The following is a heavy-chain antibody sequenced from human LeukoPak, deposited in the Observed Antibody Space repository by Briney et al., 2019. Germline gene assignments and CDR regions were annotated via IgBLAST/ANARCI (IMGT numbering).Heavy chain of an antibody. J-gene: IGHJ3*02. D-gene: IGHD3-22*01. CDR2: IYYSGST. CDR3: ARDYYDSSGFGAFDI. Sequence: PSETLSLTCTVSGGSISSYYWSWIRQPPGKGLERIGYIYYSGSTNYNPSLKSRVTISVDTSKNQFSLKLSSVTAADTAVYYCARDYYDSSGFGAFDIWGQGTMVTVSS. CDR1: GGSISSYY. V-gene: IGHV4-59*01.